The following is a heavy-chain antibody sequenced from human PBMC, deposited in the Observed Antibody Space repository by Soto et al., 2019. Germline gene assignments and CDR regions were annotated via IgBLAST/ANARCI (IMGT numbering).Heavy chain of an antibody. D-gene: IGHD3-10*01. CDR1: GFTFSSYA. Sequence: QVQLVESGGGVVQPGRSLRLSCAASGFTFSSYAMHWVRQAPGKGLEWVAVISYDGSNKYYADSVKGRFTISRDNSKNTLYLQMNSLRAEDTAVYYCARDLYGSGSYYNLGGIIDYWGQGTLVTVSS. CDR3: ARDLYGSGSYYNLGGIIDY. V-gene: IGHV3-30-3*01. J-gene: IGHJ4*02. CDR2: ISYDGSNK.